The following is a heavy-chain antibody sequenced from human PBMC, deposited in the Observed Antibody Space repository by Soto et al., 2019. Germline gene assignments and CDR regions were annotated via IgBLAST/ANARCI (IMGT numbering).Heavy chain of an antibody. CDR1: GFSFINVW. D-gene: IGHD1-1*01. CDR2: IRSQTHGGTT. V-gene: IGHV3-15*01. Sequence: GGSLRLSCTASGFSFINVWMTWVRQAPGKGLEWVGHIRSQTHGGTTDYAAPVKGRFTISRDDSKNTLYLQMNSLKAEDTAVYYCTTDFLQTGTTFDYWGQGTLVTVSS. CDR3: TTDFLQTGTTFDY. J-gene: IGHJ4*02.